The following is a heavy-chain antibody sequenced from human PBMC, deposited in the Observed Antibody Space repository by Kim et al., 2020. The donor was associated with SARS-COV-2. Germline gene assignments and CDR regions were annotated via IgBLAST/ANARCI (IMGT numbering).Heavy chain of an antibody. D-gene: IGHD7-27*01. Sequence: GGSLRLSCAASGFTFTTYNMNWVRQAPGKGLEWISYISVTDAIYYADSVKGRFTISRDYAKNSLDLQMNSLRDEDTAVYYCARGWNWGIDVWGQGTLVTV. CDR1: GFTFTTYN. CDR3: ARGWNWGIDV. J-gene: IGHJ4*02. V-gene: IGHV3-48*02. CDR2: ISVTDAI.